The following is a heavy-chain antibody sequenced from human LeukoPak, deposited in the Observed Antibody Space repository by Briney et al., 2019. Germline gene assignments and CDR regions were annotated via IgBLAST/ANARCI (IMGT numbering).Heavy chain of an antibody. J-gene: IGHJ4*02. CDR1: GITSSDHY. V-gene: IGHV3-72*01. D-gene: IGHD1-7*01. Sequence: PGGSLRLSCAVSGITSSDHYMDWVRQAPGKGLEWVGRTTNKANGYITQYAASVKGRFTISRDDSSNSLYLQMNSLKSEDTAVYFCSLKRETTYCWGQGTLVIVSS. CDR2: TTNKANGYIT. CDR3: SLKRETTYC.